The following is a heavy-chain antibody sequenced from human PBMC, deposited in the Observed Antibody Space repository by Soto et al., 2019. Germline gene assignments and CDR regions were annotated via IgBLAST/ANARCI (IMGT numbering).Heavy chain of an antibody. D-gene: IGHD2-15*01. CDR2: INSDCSST. CDR3: VSTSLVVAAATREDY. V-gene: IGHV3-74*01. Sequence: EVQLVESGGGLVQPGGSLRLSCAASGFTFSSYWMHWVRQAPGKGLVWVSRINSDCSSTSYADSVKGRFTISRDNAKNTLYLQMNSLRAEDTAVYYCVSTSLVVAAATREDYWGQGTLVTVSS. J-gene: IGHJ4*02. CDR1: GFTFSSYW.